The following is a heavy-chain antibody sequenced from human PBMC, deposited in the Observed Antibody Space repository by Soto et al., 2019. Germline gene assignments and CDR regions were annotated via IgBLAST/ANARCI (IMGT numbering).Heavy chain of an antibody. V-gene: IGHV4-31*02. J-gene: IGHJ5*02. CDR2: IHNSEST. Sequence: PGMALEWLGHIHNSESTYYNQSLKSRVSISIDPSNSQFSLRLSSVTAADTAVYYCARDTFGSVDYDVTPNYYTVLAPWGHGTPVPVSP. D-gene: IGHD3-3*01. CDR3: ARDTFGSVDYDVTPNYYTVLAP.